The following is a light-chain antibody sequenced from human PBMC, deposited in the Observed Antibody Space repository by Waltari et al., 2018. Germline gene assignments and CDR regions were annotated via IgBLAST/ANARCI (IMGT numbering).Light chain of an antibody. CDR1: QTVNHK. V-gene: IGKV3-15*01. J-gene: IGKJ3*01. CDR3: QQYNNWPLT. CDR2: DAS. Sequence: PPSRDSQTVNHKLAWYQQKPGQAPRLLIYDASTRATGIPARFSGSQSGTEFTLTITSLQSEDFGIYYCQQYNNWPLTFGPGTKVDIK.